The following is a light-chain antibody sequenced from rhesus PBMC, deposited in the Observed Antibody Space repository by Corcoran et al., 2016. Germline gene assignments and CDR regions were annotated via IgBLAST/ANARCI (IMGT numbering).Light chain of an antibody. Sequence: DIVMTQSPDSLAVSLGERVTINCKSSQSLLYSSNNKNYLAWYQQKPGKAPKLHIYWASTRESGVPNRFRGSGSGTDFTLTISGLQAEDVAVYYCQQYYSSPYSFGQGTKVEIK. CDR3: QQYYSSPYS. CDR1: QSLLYSSNNKNY. V-gene: IGKV4-1*01. CDR2: WAS. J-gene: IGKJ2*01.